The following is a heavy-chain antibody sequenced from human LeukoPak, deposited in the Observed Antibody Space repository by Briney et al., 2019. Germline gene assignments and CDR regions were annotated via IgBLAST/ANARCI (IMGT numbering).Heavy chain of an antibody. D-gene: IGHD3-10*01. Sequence: GESLKISCKGSGYNFASYWIGGVRQMPGKGLEWMGIIFPGDSDSRYSPSFQGQVTLSADRSISTAYLQWSSLKASDTAMYYCARLDSYESGPRRWGQGTLVTVSS. J-gene: IGHJ4*02. V-gene: IGHV5-51*01. CDR2: IFPGDSDS. CDR1: GYNFASYW. CDR3: ARLDSYESGPRR.